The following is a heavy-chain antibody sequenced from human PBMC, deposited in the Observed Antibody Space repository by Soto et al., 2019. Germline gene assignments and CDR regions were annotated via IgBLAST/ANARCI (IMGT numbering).Heavy chain of an antibody. J-gene: IGHJ4*02. CDR3: AKAGDWELLYGGTFDY. CDR1: GFTFSSYA. D-gene: IGHD1-26*01. Sequence: EVQLLESGGGLLQPGGSLRLSCAASGFTFSSYAMSWVRQAPGKGLEWVPAISGSGGSTYYADSVKGRFTIARENSKSPLYLEMDSQRAEDTAVYYCAKAGDWELLYGGTFDYWGQGTLVTVSS. V-gene: IGHV3-23*01. CDR2: ISGSGGST.